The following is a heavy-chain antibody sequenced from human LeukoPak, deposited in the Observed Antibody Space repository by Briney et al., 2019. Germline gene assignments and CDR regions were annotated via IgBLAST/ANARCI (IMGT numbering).Heavy chain of an antibody. CDR2: ISGSGANR. V-gene: IGHV3-11*01. Sequence: GGSLRLSCAASGLRFSDQYMIWIRQTPGKGLEWVSFISGSGANRFYADSMKGRFTISKDNTKNSLYLQMNSLRAEDTAIYYCATLHFYAMGVWGQGTTVTVSS. J-gene: IGHJ6*02. CDR3: ATLHFYAMGV. CDR1: GLRFSDQY.